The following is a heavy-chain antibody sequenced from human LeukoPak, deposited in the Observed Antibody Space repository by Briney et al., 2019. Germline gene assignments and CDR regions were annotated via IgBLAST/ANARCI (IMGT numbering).Heavy chain of an antibody. CDR3: ARFSAGYYDFWSGRNWFDP. CDR2: ISAYNGNT. CDR1: GYTFTSYG. Sequence: ASVKVSRKASGYTFTSYGISWVRQAPGQGLEWMGWISAYNGNTNYAQKLQGRVTMTTDTSTSTAYMELRSLRSDDTAVYYCARFSAGYYDFWSGRNWFDPWGQGTLVTVSS. V-gene: IGHV1-18*01. D-gene: IGHD3-3*01. J-gene: IGHJ5*02.